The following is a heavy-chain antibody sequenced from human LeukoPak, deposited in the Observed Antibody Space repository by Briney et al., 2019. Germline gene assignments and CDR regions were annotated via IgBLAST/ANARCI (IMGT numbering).Heavy chain of an antibody. J-gene: IGHJ4*02. D-gene: IGHD5-12*01. CDR1: GFTFSGYA. V-gene: IGHV3-23*01. Sequence: GGSLRLSCAASGFTFSGYAMSWVRQAPGKGLEWVSAISGSGGSTYYADSVKGRFTISRDNSKNTLYLQMNSLRAEDTAVYYCAKAPIVATIKDYFDYWGQGTLVTVSS. CDR2: ISGSGGST. CDR3: AKAPIVATIKDYFDY.